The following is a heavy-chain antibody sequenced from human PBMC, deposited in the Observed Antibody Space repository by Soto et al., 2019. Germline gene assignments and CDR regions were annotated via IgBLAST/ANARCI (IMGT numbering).Heavy chain of an antibody. CDR3: ARQYYDFWSGYYLDYYYGMDV. Sequence: QITLKESGPTLVKPTQTLTLTCTFSGFSLSTSGVGVGCIRQPPGQALEWLALIYWNDDKRYSPSLKSRLTITKDTSKNQVVLTMTTMDPVDTATYYCARQYYDFWSGYYLDYYYGMDVWGQGTTVTVSS. CDR2: IYWNDDK. V-gene: IGHV2-5*01. D-gene: IGHD3-3*01. CDR1: GFSLSTSGVG. J-gene: IGHJ6*02.